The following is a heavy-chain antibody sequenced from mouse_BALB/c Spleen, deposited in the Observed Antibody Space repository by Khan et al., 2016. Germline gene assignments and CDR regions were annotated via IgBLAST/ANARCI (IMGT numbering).Heavy chain of an antibody. Sequence: QVQLQQSGPEVVRPGVSVKISCKGSGYTFTDYAIHWVKQSHAKSIEWIGVISTYNGHTHYNQKFKGKATMTVDKSSSTAFMELARLTSEDSAIYYCARSRDYDWFAYWGQGTLVTVSA. D-gene: IGHD2-4*01. CDR1: GYTFTDYA. CDR3: ARSRDYDWFAY. J-gene: IGHJ3*01. CDR2: ISTYNGHT. V-gene: IGHV1S137*01.